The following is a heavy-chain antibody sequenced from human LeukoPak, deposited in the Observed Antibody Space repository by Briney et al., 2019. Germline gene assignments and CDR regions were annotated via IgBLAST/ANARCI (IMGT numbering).Heavy chain of an antibody. V-gene: IGHV4-59*08. CDR2: IYYSGST. CDR1: GGSISSYY. CDR3: ASYGEGGYFDY. D-gene: IGHD3-10*01. Sequence: PSETLSLTCTVSGGSISSYYWSWLRQPPGKGLEWIGYIYYSGSTNYNPSLKSRVTISVDTSKNQFSLKLSSVTAADTAVYYCASYGEGGYFDYWGQGTLVTVSS. J-gene: IGHJ4*02.